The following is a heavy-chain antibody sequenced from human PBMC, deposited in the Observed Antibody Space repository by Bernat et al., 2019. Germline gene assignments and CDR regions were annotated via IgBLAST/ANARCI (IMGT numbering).Heavy chain of an antibody. D-gene: IGHD6-19*01. CDR1: GYTVRNYG. CDR3: ARKGLRGSHFYAFGMDL. J-gene: IGHJ6*02. Sequence: QVQLVQSGPEVIKPAASVKVSCKASGYTVRNYGITWIRQAPGHVLEWMGWISAYNGDTEYAHKFQGRVNMTPDTSTRTADVELRHLRSDDTALYFGARKGLRGSHFYAFGMDLWGQGTTVTVSS. CDR2: ISAYNGDT. V-gene: IGHV1-18*01.